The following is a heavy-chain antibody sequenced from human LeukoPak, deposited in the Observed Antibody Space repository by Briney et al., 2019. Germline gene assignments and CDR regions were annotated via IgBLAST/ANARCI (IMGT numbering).Heavy chain of an antibody. Sequence: GRSLRLSCAASGFTFSSYGMHWVRQAPGKGLEWVAVISYDGSNKYYADSVKGRFTISRDNSKNTLYLQMNSLRAEDTAVYYCAKSFPHIVVVPAASNWGQGTLVTVSS. D-gene: IGHD2-2*01. CDR1: GFTFSSYG. CDR3: AKSFPHIVVVPAASN. J-gene: IGHJ4*02. CDR2: ISYDGSNK. V-gene: IGHV3-30*18.